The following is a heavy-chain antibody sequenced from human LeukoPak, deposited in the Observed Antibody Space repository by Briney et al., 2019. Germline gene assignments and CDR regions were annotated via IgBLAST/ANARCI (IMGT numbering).Heavy chain of an antibody. V-gene: IGHV1-2*02. D-gene: IGHD3-10*01. CDR2: INPNSGGT. Sequence: ASVKVSCKASGYTLTGYYMHWVRQAPGQGLEWMGWINPNSGGTNYAQKFQGRVTMTRDTSISTAYMELSRLRSDDTAVYYCASPWGRWFGELIWYFDLWGRGTLVTVSS. J-gene: IGHJ2*01. CDR3: ASPWGRWFGELIWYFDL. CDR1: GYTLTGYY.